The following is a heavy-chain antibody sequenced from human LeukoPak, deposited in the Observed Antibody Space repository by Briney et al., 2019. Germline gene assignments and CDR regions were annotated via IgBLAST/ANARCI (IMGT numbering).Heavy chain of an antibody. CDR1: GFTFSDYY. CDR3: TRGIRGYSGLVVH. V-gene: IGHV3-11*04. CDR2: ISSSGSTT. J-gene: IGHJ4*02. D-gene: IGHD5-12*01. Sequence: GGSLRLSCAASGFTFSDYYMSWIRQAPGKGLEWVSYISSSGSTTYYADSVKGRFTIPRDNAKKSLYLQMNSLRAEDTAVYYCTRGIRGYSGLVVHWGQGTLVTVSS.